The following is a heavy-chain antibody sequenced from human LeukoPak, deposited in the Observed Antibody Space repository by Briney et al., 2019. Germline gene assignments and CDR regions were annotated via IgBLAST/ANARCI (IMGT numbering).Heavy chain of an antibody. CDR2: ISAYNGNT. V-gene: IGHV1-18*01. J-gene: IGHJ3*02. CDR3: ARGRSSGWYGGNAFDI. Sequence: GASVKVSCKASGGTFSSYAISWVRQAPGQGLEWMGWISAYNGNTNYAQKLQGRVTMTTDTSTSTAYMELRSLRSDDTAVYYCARGRSSGWYGGNAFDIWGQGTMVTVSS. CDR1: GGTFSSYA. D-gene: IGHD6-19*01.